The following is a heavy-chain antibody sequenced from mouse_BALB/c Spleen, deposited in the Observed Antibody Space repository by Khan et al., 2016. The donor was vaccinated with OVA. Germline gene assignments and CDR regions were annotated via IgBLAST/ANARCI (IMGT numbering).Heavy chain of an antibody. CDR2: INPSNAYT. V-gene: IGHV1-4*01. Sequence: QVQLQQSGAELARPGASVKMSCKASGYTFTSYSMHWIKQRPGQGLEWIGNINPSNAYTNYNQKFKDKATLTADKSSSTAYMQLSSLTSEDSAVYYCAREFHYYGRRGALDYWGQGTSVTVS. CDR1: GYTFTSYS. CDR3: AREFHYYGRRGALDY. D-gene: IGHD1-1*01. J-gene: IGHJ4*01.